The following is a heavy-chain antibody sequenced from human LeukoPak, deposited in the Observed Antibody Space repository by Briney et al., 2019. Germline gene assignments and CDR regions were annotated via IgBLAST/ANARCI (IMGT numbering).Heavy chain of an antibody. J-gene: IGHJ5*02. CDR2: THPSGNS. CDR3: ARKAPKKGWFDP. V-gene: IGHV4-4*09. Sequence: PSETLSLTCTVSGGSNNSYYWSWNRQPPGKGLEWIGYTHPSGNSNYSPSLKSRVTISIDTSRNQFSLKLSSVTAADTAVYYCARKAPKKGWFDPWGQGTLVTVSS. CDR1: GGSNNSYY.